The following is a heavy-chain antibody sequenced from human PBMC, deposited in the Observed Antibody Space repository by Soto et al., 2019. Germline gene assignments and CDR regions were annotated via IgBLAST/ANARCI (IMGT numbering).Heavy chain of an antibody. J-gene: IGHJ5*02. CDR2: IYYSGST. V-gene: IGHV4-59*01. CDR3: ARSPRSMVRGWDWFDP. D-gene: IGHD3-10*01. Sequence: KASETLSLTCTVSGGSISSYYWSWIRQPPGKGLEWIGYIYYSGSTNYNPSLKSRVTISVDTSKNQFSLKLSSVTAADTAVYYCARSPRSMVRGWDWFDPWGQGTLVTVSS. CDR1: GGSISSYY.